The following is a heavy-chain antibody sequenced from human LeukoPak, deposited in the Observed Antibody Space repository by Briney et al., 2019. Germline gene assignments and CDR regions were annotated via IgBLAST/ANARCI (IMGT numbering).Heavy chain of an antibody. D-gene: IGHD3-3*01. V-gene: IGHV1-2*02. J-gene: IGHJ4*02. Sequence: ASVKVSCKASGYTFTDYYMHWVRQAPGQGLEWMGWINPNSGGTNYAQKFQGRVTMTRDTSISTAYMELSRVRSDDTAVCYCARGGRSIFGVADYWGQGTLVTVSS. CDR3: ARGGRSIFGVADY. CDR1: GYTFTDYY. CDR2: INPNSGGT.